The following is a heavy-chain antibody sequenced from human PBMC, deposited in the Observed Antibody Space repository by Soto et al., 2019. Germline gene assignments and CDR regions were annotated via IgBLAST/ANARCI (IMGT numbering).Heavy chain of an antibody. CDR3: ARGVAGSGFDP. Sequence: SPTLSLPCVISGDSVSSNTAAWNWIRSSPSRGLEWLGRTYYRSNWRHDYAVSVKSRITVNPDTSKNHFSLQLNSVTPDDTAVYYSARGVAGSGFDPWGQGTLVTVSS. CDR2: TYYRSNWRH. V-gene: IGHV6-1*01. J-gene: IGHJ5*02. CDR1: GDSVSSNTAA. D-gene: IGHD6-25*01.